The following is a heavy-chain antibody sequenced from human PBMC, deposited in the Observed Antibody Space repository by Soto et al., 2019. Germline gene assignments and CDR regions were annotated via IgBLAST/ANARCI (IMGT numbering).Heavy chain of an antibody. CDR2: VSPSGSNT. CDR1: GFIFSNYP. J-gene: IGHJ4*02. V-gene: IGHV3-23*01. D-gene: IGHD6-19*01. CDR3: ARRDNNGWYSLDY. Sequence: EVQLLESGGGLVQPGGSLRLSCAVSGFIFSNYPMSWVRQAPGKGLEWVSSVSPSGSNTYYADSVKGRFTVSRHNSENRLHLQVNSLRDADTAVYFCARRDNNGWYSLDYWGQGTLVTVAS.